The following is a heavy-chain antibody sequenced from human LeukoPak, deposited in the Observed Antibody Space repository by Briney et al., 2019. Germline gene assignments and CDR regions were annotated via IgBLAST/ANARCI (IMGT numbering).Heavy chain of an antibody. CDR2: IYTSGST. J-gene: IGHJ4*02. D-gene: IGHD3-16*02. CDR3: ASAAYDYVWGSYRPPDY. CDR1: GGSISSYY. Sequence: SETLSLTCTVSGGSISSYYWSWIRQPAGKGLEWIGRIYTSGSTNYNPSLKSRVTISVDTSKNQFSLKLSSVTAADTAVYYCASAAYDYVWGSYRPPDYWGQGTLVTVSS. V-gene: IGHV4-4*07.